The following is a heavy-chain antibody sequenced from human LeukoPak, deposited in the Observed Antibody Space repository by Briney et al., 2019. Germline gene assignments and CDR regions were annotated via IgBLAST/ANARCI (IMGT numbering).Heavy chain of an antibody. D-gene: IGHD6-13*01. J-gene: IGHJ6*03. CDR2: INHSGST. Sequence: ETLPLTCAVYGGALSGYYWIWIRQPPGKELEWIGEINHSGSTNYNPSLKSRVTISVDTSKNQFSLKLSSVTAADTAVYYCARVCSSWYRYYYYYMDVWGKGTTVTVSS. V-gene: IGHV4-34*01. CDR1: GGALSGYY. CDR3: ARVCSSWYRYYYYYMDV.